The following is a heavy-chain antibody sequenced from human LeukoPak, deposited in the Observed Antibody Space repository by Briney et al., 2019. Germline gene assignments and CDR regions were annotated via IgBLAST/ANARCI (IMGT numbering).Heavy chain of an antibody. CDR2: LSGTGLTT. CDR1: GFTSSSYDFSTYA. J-gene: IGHJ4*02. V-gene: IGHV3-23*01. CDR3: ARGSKTAGTIYTFDY. Sequence: GGSLRLSCAASGFTSSSYDFSTYAMRWVRQAPGKGLEWVSGLSGTGLTTFYADSVKGRFTISRDNSKNTLYLQMNSLRADDTAVYYCARGSKTAGTIYTFDYWGQGTLVTVSS. D-gene: IGHD6-13*01.